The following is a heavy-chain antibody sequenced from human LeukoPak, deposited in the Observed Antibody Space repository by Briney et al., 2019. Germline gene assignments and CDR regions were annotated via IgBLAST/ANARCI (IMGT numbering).Heavy chain of an antibody. D-gene: IGHD7-27*01. CDR1: GYTFTGYY. Sequence: ASVKVSCKASGYTFTGYYMHWVRQAPGQGLEWMGRINPNSGGTNYAQKFQGRVTMTRDTSISTAYMELSRLRSDDTAVYYCARGRSDWGSENWFDPWGQGTLVTVSS. J-gene: IGHJ5*02. CDR2: INPNSGGT. V-gene: IGHV1-2*06. CDR3: ARGRSDWGSENWFDP.